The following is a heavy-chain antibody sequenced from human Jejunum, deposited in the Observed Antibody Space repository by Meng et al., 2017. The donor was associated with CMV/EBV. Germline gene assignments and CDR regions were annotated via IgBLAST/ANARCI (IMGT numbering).Heavy chain of an antibody. CDR3: AREEREYEGSGYQYGH. Sequence: QVPPLGSGPGLVKPSATPSLTCTVSGDSINNYYWGWMRQPAGKGLEWIGRIYTTGNTDYNPSLKSRITISVDTSKNQFSLKLYSVTAADTALYYCAREEREYEGSGYQYGHWGQGTLVTVSS. J-gene: IGHJ4*02. CDR2: IYTTGNT. V-gene: IGHV4-4*07. CDR1: GDSINNYY. D-gene: IGHD3-22*01.